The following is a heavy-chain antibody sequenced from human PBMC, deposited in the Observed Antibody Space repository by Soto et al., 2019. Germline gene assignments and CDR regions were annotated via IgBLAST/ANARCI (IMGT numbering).Heavy chain of an antibody. CDR1: GFTVSSNY. J-gene: IGHJ6*02. V-gene: IGHV3-66*01. CDR2: IYSGGST. D-gene: IGHD6-13*01. CDR3: AWGDQQLVYYYGMDV. Sequence: PGGSLRLSCAASGFTVSSNYMSWVRQAPGKGLEWVSVIYSGGSTYYADSVKGRFTISRDNSKNTLYLQMNSLRAEDTAVYYCAWGDQQLVYYYGMDVWGQGTTVTVSS.